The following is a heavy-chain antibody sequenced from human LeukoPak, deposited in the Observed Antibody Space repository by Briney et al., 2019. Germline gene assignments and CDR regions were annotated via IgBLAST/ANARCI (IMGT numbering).Heavy chain of an antibody. D-gene: IGHD6-13*01. V-gene: IGHV3-23*01. CDR1: GFTFSSYA. Sequence: GGSLRLSCAASGFTFSSYAMSWVRQAPGKGLEWVSAISGSGGSTYCADSVKGRFTISRDNSKNTLYLQMNSLRAEDTAVYYCAKVGGQQPIGGAFDIWGQGTMVTVSS. CDR2: ISGSGGST. CDR3: AKVGGQQPIGGAFDI. J-gene: IGHJ3*02.